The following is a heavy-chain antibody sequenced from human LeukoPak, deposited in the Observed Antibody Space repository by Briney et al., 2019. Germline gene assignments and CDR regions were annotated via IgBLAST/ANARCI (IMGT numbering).Heavy chain of an antibody. CDR2: INHSGST. Sequence: PSETLSLTCAVYGGSFSGYYWSWIRQPPGKGLEWIGEINHSGSTNYNPSLKSRVTISVGTSKNQFSLKLSSVTAADTAVYYCARGSSWYRHFDYWGQGTLVTVSS. CDR1: GGSFSGYY. J-gene: IGHJ4*02. V-gene: IGHV4-34*01. CDR3: ARGSSWYRHFDY. D-gene: IGHD6-13*01.